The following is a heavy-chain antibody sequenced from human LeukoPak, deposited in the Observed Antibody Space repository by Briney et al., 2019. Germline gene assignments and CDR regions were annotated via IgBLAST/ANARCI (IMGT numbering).Heavy chain of an antibody. V-gene: IGHV3-53*01. Sequence: PGGSLRLSCAASGFTVSSKYMSWVRQAPGKGLEWVSTLYSNGNTYYADSVKGRFTISRDNSKNTLSLQMSSLRAEDTAVYYCARDYYDGSAYYSYYEYWGQGTLVTVSS. CDR2: LYSNGNT. J-gene: IGHJ4*02. CDR3: ARDYYDGSAYYSYYEY. CDR1: GFTVSSKY. D-gene: IGHD3-22*01.